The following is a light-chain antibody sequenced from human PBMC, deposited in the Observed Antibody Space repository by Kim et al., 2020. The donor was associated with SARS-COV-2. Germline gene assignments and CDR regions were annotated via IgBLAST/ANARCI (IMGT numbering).Light chain of an antibody. CDR3: QQYHNWPLT. Sequence: VSPGERATLSCRARQSISNNLAWYQEKPGQAPRLLIYGASTRATGIPARFTGSGSGTEFTLTISSLQSEDFAVYYCQQYHNWPLTFGGGTKVGIK. CDR1: QSISNN. V-gene: IGKV3-15*01. J-gene: IGKJ4*01. CDR2: GAS.